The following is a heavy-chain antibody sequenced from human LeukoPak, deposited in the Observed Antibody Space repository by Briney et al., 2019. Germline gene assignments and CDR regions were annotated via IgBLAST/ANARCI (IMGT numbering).Heavy chain of an antibody. CDR1: GFTFGNDA. J-gene: IGHJ6*02. CDR2: IRSKAFGGTA. V-gene: IGHV3-49*04. D-gene: IGHD2-21*01. CDR3: SRDPVKWSDCHHYFHYYAMDV. Sequence: GGSLRLTCTASGFTFGNDAVSWVRQAPGKGLEWVGFIRSKAFGGTAEYAASVKGRFTISRDDSKSIAYLQINSLKIEDTAVYYCSRDPVKWSDCHHYFHYYAMDVWGRGTTVTVSS.